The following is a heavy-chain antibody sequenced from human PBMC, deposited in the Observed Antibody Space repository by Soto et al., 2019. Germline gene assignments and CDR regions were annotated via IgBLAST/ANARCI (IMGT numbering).Heavy chain of an antibody. J-gene: IGHJ4*02. CDR1: SGSVSSGRYF. CDR3: ARSHGGY. Sequence: PSETLSLTCTVSSGSVSSGRYFWSWIRQPPGKGLEWIGYIYYSGSTNYNPSLKSRVTILVDRSKNQFSLKLSSVTAADTAVYYFARSHGGYWGQGTLVTVSS. CDR2: IYYSGST. V-gene: IGHV4-61*01.